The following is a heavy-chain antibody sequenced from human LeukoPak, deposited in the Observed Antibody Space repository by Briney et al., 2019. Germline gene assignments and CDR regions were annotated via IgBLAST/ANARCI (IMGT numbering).Heavy chain of an antibody. J-gene: IGHJ6*03. CDR3: ARVTYYDFWSGYPLYYYYYMDV. CDR1: GYTFTSYG. D-gene: IGHD3-3*01. V-gene: IGHV1-18*01. Sequence: ASVKVSCKASGYTFTSYGISWVRQAPGQGLEWMGWISAYNGNTNYAQKLQGRVTMTTDTSTSTAYMELRSLRSDDTAVYYCARVTYYDFWSGYPLYYYYYMDVWGKGTTVTVSS. CDR2: ISAYNGNT.